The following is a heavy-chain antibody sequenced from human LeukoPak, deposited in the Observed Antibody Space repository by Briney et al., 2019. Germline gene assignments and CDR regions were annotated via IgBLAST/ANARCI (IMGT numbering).Heavy chain of an antibody. V-gene: IGHV4-59*12. CDR2: IYYSGST. CDR1: GGSISSYY. D-gene: IGHD3-3*01. CDR3: ATGYDFWSSGGWFDP. J-gene: IGHJ5*02. Sequence: PSETLSLTCTVSGGSISSYYWSWIRQPPGKGLEWIGYIYYSGSTNYNPPLKSRVTISVDTSKNQFSLKLSSVTAADTAVYYCATGYDFWSSGGWFDPWGQGTLVTVSS.